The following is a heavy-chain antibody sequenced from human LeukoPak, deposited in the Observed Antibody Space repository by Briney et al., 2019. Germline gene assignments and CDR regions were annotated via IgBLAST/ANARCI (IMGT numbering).Heavy chain of an antibody. CDR2: IIPIFGTA. CDR1: GGTFSSYA. Sequence: ASVKVSCKASGGTFSSYAISWVRQVPGQGLEWMGGIIPIFGTANYAQKFQGRVTITADESTSTAYMELSSLRSEDTAVYYCARGGGYYDSSGYYYWGQGTLVTVSS. D-gene: IGHD3-22*01. J-gene: IGHJ4*02. V-gene: IGHV1-69*01. CDR3: ARGGGYYDSSGYYY.